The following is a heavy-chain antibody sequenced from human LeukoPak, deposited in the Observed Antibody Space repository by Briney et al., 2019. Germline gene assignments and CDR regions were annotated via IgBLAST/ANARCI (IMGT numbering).Heavy chain of an antibody. CDR2: INPNSGGT. V-gene: IGHV1-2*02. J-gene: IGHJ4*02. CDR1: GYTFTDYY. CDR3: ARVVDDWDYFAY. D-gene: IGHD2-15*01. Sequence: ASVKVSCKASGYTFTDYYMHWVRQAPGQGLEWMGWINPNSGGTNYAQNFKGRVTMTRDTSNNTANMELSRLRSDDAAVYYCARVVDDWDYFAYWGQGTLVTVSS.